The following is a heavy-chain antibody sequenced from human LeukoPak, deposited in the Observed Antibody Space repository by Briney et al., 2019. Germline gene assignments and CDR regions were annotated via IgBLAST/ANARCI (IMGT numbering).Heavy chain of an antibody. V-gene: IGHV3-48*01. D-gene: IGHD3-16*01. CDR1: GFTLSTYS. CDR3: ARRSEFGVLYYMDV. Sequence: GGALRVSCAASGFTLSTYSMNWVRQAPGKGLEWASYISGSSGTIYYPDSVKGRFTISRDNAQNSLYLQMNSLRAEDTAVYYCARRSEFGVLYYMDVWGKGTTVTVSS. CDR2: ISGSSGTI. J-gene: IGHJ6*03.